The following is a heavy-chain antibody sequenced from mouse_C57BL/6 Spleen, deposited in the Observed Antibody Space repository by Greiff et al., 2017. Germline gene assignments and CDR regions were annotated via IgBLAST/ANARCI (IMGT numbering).Heavy chain of an antibody. V-gene: IGHV1-18*01. CDR1: GYTFTDYN. CDR3: ARIETGYAMDY. J-gene: IGHJ4*01. Sequence: DVKLVESGPELVKPGASVKIPCKASGYTFTDYNMDWVKQSHGKSLEWIGDINPNNGGTIYNQKFKGKATLTVDKSSSTAYMELRSLTSEDTAVYYCARIETGYAMDYWGQGTSVTVSS. D-gene: IGHD4-1*01. CDR2: INPNNGGT.